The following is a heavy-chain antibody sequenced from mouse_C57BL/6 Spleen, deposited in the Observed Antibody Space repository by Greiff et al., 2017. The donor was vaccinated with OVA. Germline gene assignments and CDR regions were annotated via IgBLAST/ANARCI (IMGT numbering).Heavy chain of an antibody. V-gene: IGHV1-54*01. D-gene: IGHD3-2*01. J-gene: IGHJ3*01. CDR1: GYAFTNYL. Sequence: QVQLQQSGAELVRPGTSVKVSCKASGYAFTNYLIEWVKQRPGQGLEWIGLINPGSGGTNYNEKFKGKATLTADKSSSTAYMQLSSLTSEDSAVYFCARETGLGFAYWGQGTLVTVSA. CDR2: INPGSGGT. CDR3: ARETGLGFAY.